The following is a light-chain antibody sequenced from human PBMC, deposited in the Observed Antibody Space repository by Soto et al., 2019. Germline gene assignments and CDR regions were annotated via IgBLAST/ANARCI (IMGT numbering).Light chain of an antibody. Sequence: EIVLTQSPATLSVSTGERVTLSCRASQCVDINLAWYQQKPGQAPRLLIYGASTRATDMPGRFSGRGSGTEFTLTINSLQSEDFAVYYCQQYRNWPRTFGQGTNVDIK. V-gene: IGKV3-15*01. CDR1: QCVDIN. CDR2: GAS. J-gene: IGKJ1*01. CDR3: QQYRNWPRT.